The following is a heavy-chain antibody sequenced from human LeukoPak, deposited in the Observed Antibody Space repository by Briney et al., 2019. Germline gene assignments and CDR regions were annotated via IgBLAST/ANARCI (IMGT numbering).Heavy chain of an antibody. J-gene: IGHJ3*01. CDR1: GFTFGDYT. Sequence: PGRSLRLSCTASGFTFGDYTMSWVRQTPGKGPEWVAFLRSKAFGGTTDYAASVKGRFTISRDVSERIAYLQMNSLKTEDTALYYCTMTNGSSYWGSFDVWGQGTMVTVS. V-gene: IGHV3-49*04. CDR3: TMTNGSSYWGSFDV. CDR2: LRSKAFGGTT. D-gene: IGHD5-24*01.